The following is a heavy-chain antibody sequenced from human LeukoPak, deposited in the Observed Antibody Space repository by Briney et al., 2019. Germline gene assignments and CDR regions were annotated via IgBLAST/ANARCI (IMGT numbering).Heavy chain of an antibody. CDR3: AKDSYYDSSPPCYFDY. D-gene: IGHD3-22*01. Sequence: GGSLRLSCAASGSTFSSNAMSWVRQAPGKGLEWVSAISGSGGSTYYADSVKGRFTISRDNSKNTLYLQMNSLRAEDTAVYYWAKDSYYDSSPPCYFDYWGQGTLVTVSS. CDR2: ISGSGGST. J-gene: IGHJ4*02. V-gene: IGHV3-23*01. CDR1: GSTFSSNA.